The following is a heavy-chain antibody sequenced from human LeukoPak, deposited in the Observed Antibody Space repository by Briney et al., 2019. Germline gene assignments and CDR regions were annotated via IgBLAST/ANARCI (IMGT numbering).Heavy chain of an antibody. D-gene: IGHD1-26*01. CDR1: GFTFSSYS. Sequence: PGGSLRLSCAASGFTFSSYSMNWVRQAPGKGLEWVSSISSSSSYIYYADSVKGRFTISRDNAKNSLYLQMNSLRAEDTAVYYCAKDLAEWELLGYYYYGMDVWGQGTTVTVSS. CDR2: ISSSSSYI. V-gene: IGHV3-21*01. CDR3: AKDLAEWELLGYYYYGMDV. J-gene: IGHJ6*02.